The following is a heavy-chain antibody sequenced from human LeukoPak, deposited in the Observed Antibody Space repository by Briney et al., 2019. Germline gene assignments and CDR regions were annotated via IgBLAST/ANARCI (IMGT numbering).Heavy chain of an antibody. V-gene: IGHV4-59*01. Sequence: SETLSLTCTVSGGSISSYYWSWIRQPPGKGLEWIGYIYYSGSTNYNPSLKSRVTISVDTSKNQFSLKLSSVTAADTAVYYCARVKRDSEVGWLRLEGDYYYYYYMDVWGKGTTVTISS. J-gene: IGHJ6*03. CDR1: GGSISSYY. CDR2: IYYSGST. D-gene: IGHD5-12*01. CDR3: ARVKRDSEVGWLRLEGDYYYYYYMDV.